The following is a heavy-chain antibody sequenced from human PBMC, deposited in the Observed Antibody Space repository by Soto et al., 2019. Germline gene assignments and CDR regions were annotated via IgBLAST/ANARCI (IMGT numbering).Heavy chain of an antibody. Sequence: QVQLQESGPGLVKPSETLSLTCTVSGGSISSYYWSWIRQPPGKGLEWIGYIYYSGSTNYNPSLKSRVTISVDTSKNQFSLKLSSVTAADTAVYHCARRGITGTIWFDPWGQGTLVTVSS. J-gene: IGHJ5*02. CDR1: GGSISSYY. CDR3: ARRGITGTIWFDP. CDR2: IYYSGST. V-gene: IGHV4-59*01. D-gene: IGHD1-7*01.